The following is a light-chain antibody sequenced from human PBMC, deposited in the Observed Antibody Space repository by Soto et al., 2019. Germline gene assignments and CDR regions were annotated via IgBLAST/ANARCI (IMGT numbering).Light chain of an antibody. V-gene: IGKV3-20*01. J-gene: IGKJ4*01. CDR2: GAS. CDR1: QSVSSNY. CDR3: QQYGNSLLT. Sequence: EIVLTQSPGTLSLSPGERATLSCRASQSVSSNYLAWYQQKPGQAPRLLIYGASIRAPGIPDRFSGSGSGTYFTLTIRRLEPEDFAVYYCQQYGNSLLTFGGGTKVEIK.